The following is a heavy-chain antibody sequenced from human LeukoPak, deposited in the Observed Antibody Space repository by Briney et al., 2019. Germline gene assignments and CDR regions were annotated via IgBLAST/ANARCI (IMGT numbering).Heavy chain of an antibody. CDR3: ARGSWRQQLALDFDY. CDR1: GGTFSSYA. Sequence: ASVKVSCKASGGTFSSYAISWVRQAPGQGLEWMGGIIPIFGTANYAQKFQGRVTITADESTSTAYMELSRLRSDDTAVYYCARGSWRQQLALDFDYWGQGTLVTASS. D-gene: IGHD6-13*01. V-gene: IGHV1-69*01. J-gene: IGHJ4*02. CDR2: IIPIFGTA.